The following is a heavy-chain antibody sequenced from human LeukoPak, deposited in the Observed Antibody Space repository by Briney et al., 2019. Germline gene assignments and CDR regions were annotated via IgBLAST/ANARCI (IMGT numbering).Heavy chain of an antibody. J-gene: IGHJ5*02. V-gene: IGHV1-2*02. CDR1: GYTFTGYY. CDR3: ARVPCSGGSCYGSWFDP. D-gene: IGHD2-15*01. CDR2: INPNSGGT. Sequence: GASVKVSCKASGYTFTGYYMHWVRQAPGQGLEWMGWINPNSGGTNYAQKFQGRVTMTRDTSISTAYMELSRLRSDDTAVYYCARVPCSGGSCYGSWFDPWGQGTLVTVSS.